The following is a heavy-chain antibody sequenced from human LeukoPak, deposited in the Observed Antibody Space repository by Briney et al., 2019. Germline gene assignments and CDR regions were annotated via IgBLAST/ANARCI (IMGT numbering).Heavy chain of an antibody. D-gene: IGHD1-26*01. Sequence: AGGSLRLSCAASGFTFSSYWMRWVRQAPGKGLEWVANIKQDGSEKNYVDSVKGRFTISRDNSKNTLYLQMNSLRAEDTAVYYCAKACCRGSYSFDYWGQGTLVTVSS. CDR3: AKACCRGSYSFDY. CDR1: GFTFSSYW. CDR2: IKQDGSEK. J-gene: IGHJ4*02. V-gene: IGHV3-7*03.